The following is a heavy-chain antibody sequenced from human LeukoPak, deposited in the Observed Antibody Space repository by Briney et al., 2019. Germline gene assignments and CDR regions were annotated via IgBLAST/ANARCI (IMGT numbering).Heavy chain of an antibody. V-gene: IGHV3-64*02. D-gene: IGHD6-19*01. J-gene: IGHJ4*02. CDR2: IRSDGTNT. CDR3: ARRGSGWEFDY. Sequence: GGSLRLSFATSVFTYSSHSIHWVHPAGGRGLEYVSGIRSDGTNTYYAESVKGRFTVSRDNSKNTLYLQMGSLRADDMTVYYCARRGSGWEFDYWGQGTLVTVSS. CDR1: VFTYSSHS.